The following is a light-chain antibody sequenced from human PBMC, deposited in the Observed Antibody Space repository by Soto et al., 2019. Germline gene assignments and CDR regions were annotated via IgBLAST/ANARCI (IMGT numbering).Light chain of an antibody. CDR1: DSFLGL. CDR2: DAY. J-gene: IGKJ5*01. Sequence: VLTQSPVTLSLSPGARATLSCRASDSFLGLLAWYQQRPGQAPRLLIYDAYNRATGIPPRFSGSGSGTDFTLTISSLEPEDSAVYYCQQRHMWPITFGQGTRLEIK. V-gene: IGKV3-11*01. CDR3: QQRHMWPIT.